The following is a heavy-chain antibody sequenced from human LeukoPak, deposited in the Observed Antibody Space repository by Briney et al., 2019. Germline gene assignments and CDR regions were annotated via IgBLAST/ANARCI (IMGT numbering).Heavy chain of an antibody. D-gene: IGHD3-10*01. CDR2: IIPIFGTA. CDR1: GGTFSSYA. CDR3: ATRAIWFGELPPSYYYYMDV. V-gene: IGHV1-69*13. J-gene: IGHJ6*03. Sequence: SVKVSCKASGGTFSSYAISWVRQAPGQGLEWMGGIIPIFGTANYATKFQGRVTITADESTSTAYKELSNLGSENTAVYYCATRAIWFGELPPSYYYYMDVWGKGTTVTVSS.